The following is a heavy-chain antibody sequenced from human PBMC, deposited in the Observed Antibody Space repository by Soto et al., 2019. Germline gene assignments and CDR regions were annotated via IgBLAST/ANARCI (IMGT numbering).Heavy chain of an antibody. CDR1: GFTFSNYA. CDR3: AKEAPATGYADY. J-gene: IGHJ4*02. D-gene: IGHD5-12*01. CDR2: IGGGGGHI. V-gene: IGHV3-23*01. Sequence: EVQLLESGGGLVQPGGPLRLSCAASGFTFSNYAMSWLRQAPGKGLEWVSAIGGGGGHIYYADSVKGRFTISRDNSKNTLYLQMNSLRVEDTAVYYCAKEAPATGYADYWGQGTLVTVSS.